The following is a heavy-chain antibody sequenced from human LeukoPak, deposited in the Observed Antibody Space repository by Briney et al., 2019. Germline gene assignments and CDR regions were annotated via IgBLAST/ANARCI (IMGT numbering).Heavy chain of an antibody. V-gene: IGHV4-38-2*01. Sequence: PSETLSLTCAVSGYSISSGYYWGWIRQPPGEGLEWIGSIYHSGSTYYNPSLKSRVTISVDTSKNQFSLKLSSVTAADTAVYYCARAGGSYPPSWGQGTLVTVSS. D-gene: IGHD1-26*01. CDR1: GYSISSGYY. J-gene: IGHJ4*02. CDR3: ARAGGSYPPS. CDR2: IYHSGST.